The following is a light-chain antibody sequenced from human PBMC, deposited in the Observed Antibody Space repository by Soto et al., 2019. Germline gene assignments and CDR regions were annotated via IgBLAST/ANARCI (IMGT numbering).Light chain of an antibody. V-gene: IGKV1-5*03. CDR1: QSISSW. CDR2: KAS. J-gene: IGKJ1*01. Sequence: DIQMTQSPSTLSASVGDRVTITCRASQSISSWLAWYQQKPGKAPKLLIYKASSLESGVPSRFSGSRSGTEFTLTISSLQPDDFATYYCQHYNSYSWTFGQGTKVDIK. CDR3: QHYNSYSWT.